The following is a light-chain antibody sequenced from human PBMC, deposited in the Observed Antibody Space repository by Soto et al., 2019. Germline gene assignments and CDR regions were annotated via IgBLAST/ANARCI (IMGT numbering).Light chain of an antibody. CDR2: AAS. V-gene: IGKV1-8*01. J-gene: IGKJ5*01. CDR3: QQYYSYPLT. CDR1: QGISSY. Sequence: AIRITQSPSSFSASTGDRVTITCRASQGISSYLAWYQQKPGKAPKLLIYAASTLQSGVPSRFSGSGSGTDFTLTISCLQSEDFATYYCQQYYSYPLTFGQGTRLENK.